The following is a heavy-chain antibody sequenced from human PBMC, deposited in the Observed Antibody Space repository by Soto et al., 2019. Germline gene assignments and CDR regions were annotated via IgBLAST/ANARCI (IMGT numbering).Heavy chain of an antibody. CDR3: ARRRSGGRDFDY. Sequence: QVQLQESGPGLVKPSETLSLTCTVSGDSISSYYWSWIRQPPGKGLEWIGYISYSGATNYNPALKSRVTISVDTSKNQFSLKLSSVTAADTAVYYCARRRSGGRDFDYWGPGTLVTVSS. J-gene: IGHJ4*02. D-gene: IGHD2-15*01. CDR2: ISYSGAT. CDR1: GDSISSYY. V-gene: IGHV4-59*08.